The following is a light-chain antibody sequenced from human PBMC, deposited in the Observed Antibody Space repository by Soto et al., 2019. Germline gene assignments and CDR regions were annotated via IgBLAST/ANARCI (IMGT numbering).Light chain of an antibody. CDR3: SSYTSSSTLDVV. CDR2: EVS. CDR1: SSDVGGYNY. J-gene: IGLJ2*01. Sequence: QSALTQPASVSGSPGQSITISCTGTSSDVGGYNYVSWYQQHPGKAPKLMIYEVSNRPSGVSTRFSGSKSGNTASLTISGLQAEDAADYYCSSYTSSSTLDVVFGGGTKLTVL. V-gene: IGLV2-14*01.